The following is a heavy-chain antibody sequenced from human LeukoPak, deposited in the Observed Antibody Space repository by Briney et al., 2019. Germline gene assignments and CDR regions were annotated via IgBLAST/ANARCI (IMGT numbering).Heavy chain of an antibody. D-gene: IGHD6-6*01. CDR3: ARGHLRYSSSSPETALDY. Sequence: ASVKVSCKASGYTFTSYYMHWVRQAPGQGLEWMGIISPSGGSTSYAQKFQGRVTMTRDMSTSTVYMELSSLRSEDTAVYYCARGHLRYSSSSPETALDYWGQGTLVTVSS. V-gene: IGHV1-46*01. CDR2: ISPSGGST. CDR1: GYTFTSYY. J-gene: IGHJ4*02.